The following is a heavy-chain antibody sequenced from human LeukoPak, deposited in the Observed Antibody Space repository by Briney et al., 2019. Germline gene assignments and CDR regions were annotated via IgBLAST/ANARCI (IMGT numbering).Heavy chain of an antibody. J-gene: IGHJ5*02. CDR1: GYTFTSYG. CDR3: ARSRPEQYYDFWSGYFYNWFDP. CDR2: ISAYNGNT. V-gene: IGHV1-18*01. Sequence: ASVKVSCKASGYTFTSYGISWVRQAPGQGLEWMGWISAYNGNTNYAQKLQGRVTMTTDTSASTAYMELSSLRSEDTAVYYCARSRPEQYYDFWSGYFYNWFDPWGQGTLVTVSS. D-gene: IGHD3-3*01.